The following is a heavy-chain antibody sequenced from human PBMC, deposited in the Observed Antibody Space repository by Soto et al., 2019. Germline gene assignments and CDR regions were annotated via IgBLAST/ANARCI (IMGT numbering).Heavy chain of an antibody. Sequence: SXTLSLTSTVSCGSISSGGYYWRWIRQHPGKGLEWIGYIYYSGSTYYNPSLKSRVTISVDTSKNQFSLKLSSVTAADTDVYYCARVLREVTFDAFDIWGQGTMVTVSS. CDR3: ARVLREVTFDAFDI. J-gene: IGHJ3*02. CDR1: CGSISSGGYY. CDR2: IYYSGST. D-gene: IGHD2-21*02. V-gene: IGHV4-31*03.